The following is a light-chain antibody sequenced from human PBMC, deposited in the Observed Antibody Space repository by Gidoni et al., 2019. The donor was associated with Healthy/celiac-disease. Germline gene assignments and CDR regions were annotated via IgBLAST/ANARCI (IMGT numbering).Light chain of an antibody. CDR1: SSDVGGYNY. J-gene: IGLJ2*01. V-gene: IGLV2-11*01. CDR2: DVS. CDR3: CSYAGSL. Sequence: QSALTQPRSASRSPGQSVTISCTGTSSDVGGYNYVSWYQQHPGKAPKLMIYDVSKRPSGVPDRFSGSKSGNTASLTISGLQAEDEADYYCCSYAGSLFGGGTKLTVL.